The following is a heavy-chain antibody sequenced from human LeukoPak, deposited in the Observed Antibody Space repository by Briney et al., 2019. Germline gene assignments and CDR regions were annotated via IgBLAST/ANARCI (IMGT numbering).Heavy chain of an antibody. CDR3: AKVGYSDWLPYGRYFDY. D-gene: IGHD3-9*01. CDR1: GLTFSSYA. J-gene: IGHJ4*02. CDR2: ISGSGGST. V-gene: IGHV3-23*01. Sequence: GGSLRLSCAAPGLTFSSYAMSWVRQAPGKGLEWVSAISGSGGSTYYADSVKGRFTISRDNFKNTLYLQMSSLRAEDTAIYYCAKVGYSDWLPYGRYFDYWGQGTLVTVSS.